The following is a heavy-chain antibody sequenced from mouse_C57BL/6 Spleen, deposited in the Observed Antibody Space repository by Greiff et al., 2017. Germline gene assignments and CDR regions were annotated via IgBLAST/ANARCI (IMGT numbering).Heavy chain of an antibody. Sequence: QVQPQQSGPELVKPGASVKISCKASGYAFSSSWMNWVKQRPGKGLEWIGRIYPGDGDTNYNGKFKGKATLTADKSSSTAYMQLSSLTSEDSAVYFCAREDSNYSFAYWGQGTLVTVSA. J-gene: IGHJ3*01. CDR3: AREDSNYSFAY. V-gene: IGHV1-82*01. CDR2: IYPGDGDT. CDR1: GYAFSSSW. D-gene: IGHD2-5*01.